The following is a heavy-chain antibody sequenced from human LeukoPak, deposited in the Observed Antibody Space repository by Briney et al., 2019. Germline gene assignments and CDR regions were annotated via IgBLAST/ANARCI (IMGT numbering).Heavy chain of an antibody. D-gene: IGHD4-17*01. Sequence: GRSLRLSCAASGFTFSSYGMHWVRQAPGKGLEWVAVIWYDGSNKYYADSVKGRFTISRDNSKNTLYLQMNSLRAEDTAVYYCAREPPHDYGDFYFDYWGQGTLVTVSS. CDR2: IWYDGSNK. V-gene: IGHV3-33*01. CDR3: AREPPHDYGDFYFDY. CDR1: GFTFSSYG. J-gene: IGHJ4*02.